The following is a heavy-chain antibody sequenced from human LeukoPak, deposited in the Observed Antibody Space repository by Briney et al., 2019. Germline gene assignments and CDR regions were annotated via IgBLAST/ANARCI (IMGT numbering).Heavy chain of an antibody. CDR1: GFSFHSYW. CDR2: IKQEGSEK. D-gene: IGHD5-12*01. CDR3: ARENRDGYNPYNWFDP. J-gene: IGHJ5*02. V-gene: IGHV3-7*01. Sequence: TGGSLRLSCAASGFSFHSYWMSWVRQAPGKGLEWVANIKQEGSEKFYVDSVKGRFTISRDNAKNSLYLQMNSLRAEDTGIYYCARENRDGYNPYNWFDPWGQGTLVTVSS.